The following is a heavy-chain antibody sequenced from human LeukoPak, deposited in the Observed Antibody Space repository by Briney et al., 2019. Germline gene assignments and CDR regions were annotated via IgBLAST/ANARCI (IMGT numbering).Heavy chain of an antibody. V-gene: IGHV4-59*08. Sequence: SETLSLTCTVSGGSIGSYYWSWIRQPPGKGLECIGYFFYSGSTNYNPSIKSRVTISGDTSKNQFSLKLSSVTAADTAVYYCARHSSNWGIFDYWGQGTLVTVSS. D-gene: IGHD6-13*01. J-gene: IGHJ4*02. CDR1: GGSIGSYY. CDR3: ARHSSNWGIFDY. CDR2: FFYSGST.